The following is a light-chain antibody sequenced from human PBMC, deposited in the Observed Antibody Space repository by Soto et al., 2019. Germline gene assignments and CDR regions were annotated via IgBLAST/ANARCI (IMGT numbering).Light chain of an antibody. J-gene: IGKJ4*01. Sequence: DIVMSQAPDSLSVSLGERAGINCKSSQSFFSSSNNQNHLAWYQQKTGQPPRMLIYWASTRESGVPDRFSGGGYGTDFNLTISSLQAEDVAVYYCQQYYTTPLTFGGGTKVDIK. CDR3: QQYYTTPLT. CDR2: WAS. V-gene: IGKV4-1*01. CDR1: QSFFSSSNNQNH.